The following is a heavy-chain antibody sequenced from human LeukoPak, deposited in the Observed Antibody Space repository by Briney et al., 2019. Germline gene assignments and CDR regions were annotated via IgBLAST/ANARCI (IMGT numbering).Heavy chain of an antibody. V-gene: IGHV3-7*03. Sequence: GGSLRLSCAVSGFTFSSYWMSWVRQAPGKGLEWVANIKQDGSEKYYVDSVKGRFTISRDNAKNSLYLQMNSLRAEDTAVYYCARVGNYDILTGYYKGGLDYWGQGTLVTVSS. CDR2: IKQDGSEK. D-gene: IGHD3-9*01. J-gene: IGHJ4*02. CDR3: ARVGNYDILTGYYKGGLDY. CDR1: GFTFSSYW.